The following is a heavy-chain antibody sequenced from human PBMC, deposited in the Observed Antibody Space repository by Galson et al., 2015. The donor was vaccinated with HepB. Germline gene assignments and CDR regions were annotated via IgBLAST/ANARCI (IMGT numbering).Heavy chain of an antibody. Sequence: ETLSLTCTVSGGSISSYYWSWIRQPPGKGLEWIGYIYYSGSTNYNPSLKSRVTISVDTSKNQFSLKLSSVTAADTAVYYCAISDGKANMDVWGQGTTVTVSS. CDR1: GGSISSYY. CDR3: AISDGKANMDV. CDR2: IYYSGST. V-gene: IGHV4-59*08. J-gene: IGHJ6*02.